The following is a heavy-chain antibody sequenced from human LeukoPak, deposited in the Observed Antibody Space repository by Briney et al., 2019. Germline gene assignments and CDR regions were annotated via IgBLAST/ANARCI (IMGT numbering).Heavy chain of an antibody. V-gene: IGHV4-31*03. J-gene: IGHJ4*02. D-gene: IGHD3-22*01. CDR1: GGSISSGGYY. CDR3: ARGRVPYYYDSSGSFYFDY. Sequence: KASQTLSLTCTVSGGSISSGGYYWSWIRQHPGKGLEWIGYIYYSGSTYYNPSLKSRVTISVDTSKNQFSLKLSSVTAADTAVYYCARGRVPYYYDSSGSFYFDYWGRGTLVTVSS. CDR2: IYYSGST.